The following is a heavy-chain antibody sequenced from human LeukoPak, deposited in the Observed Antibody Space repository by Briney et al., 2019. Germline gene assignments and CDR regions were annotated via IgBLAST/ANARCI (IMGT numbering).Heavy chain of an antibody. V-gene: IGHV4-4*02. CDR2: ISHTGTT. J-gene: IGHJ3*02. Sequence: SGTLSLTCTVSGGSISSSNWWSWIRQPPGKGLEWIGEISHTGTTKYNPSLKSRVTISVDTSKNQFSLKLSSMTAADTAVYYCARGHFDSRLNQMDDGFDIWGHGTTVTVSS. CDR1: GGSISSSNW. CDR3: ARGHFDSRLNQMDDGFDI. D-gene: IGHD3-22*01.